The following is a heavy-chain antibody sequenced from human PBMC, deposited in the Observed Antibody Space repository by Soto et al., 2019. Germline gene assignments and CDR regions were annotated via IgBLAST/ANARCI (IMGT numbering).Heavy chain of an antibody. V-gene: IGHV1-69*12. Sequence: QVQLVQSGAEVKKPGSSVKVSCKASGGTFSSYAISWVRQAPGQGLEWMGGIIPIFGTANYAQKFQGRVTITADESTSTDYMELSSLRSDDTAVYYCARDRLSGDGYNSSYWGQGSLVTVSS. CDR2: IIPIFGTA. CDR1: GGTFSSYA. J-gene: IGHJ4*02. D-gene: IGHD5-12*01. CDR3: ARDRLSGDGYNSSY.